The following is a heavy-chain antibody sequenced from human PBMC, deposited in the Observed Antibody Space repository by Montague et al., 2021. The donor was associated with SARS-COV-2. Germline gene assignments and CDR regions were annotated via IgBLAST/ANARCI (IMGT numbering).Heavy chain of an antibody. V-gene: IGHV4-61*01. D-gene: IGHD3-3*01. CDR2: IYYIGST. J-gene: IGHJ6*02. Sequence: SETLSLTCTVSGGSVSSGSYYWSWIRQPPGTGLEWLGYIYYIGSTNYTPSLKSLVTISVDTSNNQFSLNLSSVTSAATAVYYCARDPWPITIFGVVTRYGMDVWGQGTTVTVSS. CDR3: ARDPWPITIFGVVTRYGMDV. CDR1: GGSVSSGSYY.